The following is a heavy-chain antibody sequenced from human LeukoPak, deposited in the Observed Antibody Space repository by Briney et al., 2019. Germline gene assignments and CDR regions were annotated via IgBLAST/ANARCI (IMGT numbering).Heavy chain of an antibody. CDR3: ARVGHSSGWYDYYYYYYMDV. D-gene: IGHD6-19*01. CDR2: ISSSGSTI. J-gene: IGHJ6*03. CDR1: ELTFSYFG. V-gene: IGHV3-48*01. Sequence: GGSLRLSCAGSELTFSYFGMNWVRQAPGKGLEWVSYISSSGSTIYYADSVKGRFTISRDNSKNTLYLQMNSLRAEDTAVYYCARVGHSSGWYDYYYYYYMDVWGKGTTVTVSS.